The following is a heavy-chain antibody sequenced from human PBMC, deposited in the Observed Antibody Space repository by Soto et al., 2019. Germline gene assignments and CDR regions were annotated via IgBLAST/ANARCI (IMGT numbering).Heavy chain of an antibody. J-gene: IGHJ4*02. CDR3: ARNPSFSNQIDS. Sequence: GGSLRLSCAAAGFTFSSSCMNWVRQIPGKGLEGVANIKDDGTEKYSVDSVKGRFTITRDNAKNSLYLHLNSLRAEDTAVYYCARNPSFSNQIDSWGQGALVTVSS. CDR2: IKDDGTEK. V-gene: IGHV3-7*01. D-gene: IGHD4-4*01. CDR1: GFTFSSSC.